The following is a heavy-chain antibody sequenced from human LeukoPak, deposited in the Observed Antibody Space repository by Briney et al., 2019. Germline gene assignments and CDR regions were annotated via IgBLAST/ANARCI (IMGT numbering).Heavy chain of an antibody. Sequence: SETLSLICAVYGGSFSGYYWSWIRQPPGKGLEWIGEINHSGSTNYNPSLKSRVTISVDTSKNQFSLKLSSVTAADTAVYYCARVSLRPRGYSGYGVDYWGQGTLVTVSS. CDR1: GGSFSGYY. CDR2: INHSGST. CDR3: ARVSLRPRGYSGYGVDY. D-gene: IGHD5-12*01. J-gene: IGHJ4*02. V-gene: IGHV4-34*01.